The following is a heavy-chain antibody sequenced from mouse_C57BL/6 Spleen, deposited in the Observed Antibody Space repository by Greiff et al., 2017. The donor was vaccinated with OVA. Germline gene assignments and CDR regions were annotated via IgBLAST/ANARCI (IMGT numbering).Heavy chain of an antibody. Sequence: QVQLQQPGAELVKPGASVKLSCKASGYTFTSYWMQWVKRRPGQGLEWIGEIDPSDSYTNYNQKFKGKATLTVDTSSSTAYMQLSSLTSEDSAVYYCARRYGSSYDAMDYWGQGTSVTVSS. CDR2: IDPSDSYT. CDR3: ARRYGSSYDAMDY. CDR1: GYTFTSYW. V-gene: IGHV1-50*01. J-gene: IGHJ4*01. D-gene: IGHD1-1*01.